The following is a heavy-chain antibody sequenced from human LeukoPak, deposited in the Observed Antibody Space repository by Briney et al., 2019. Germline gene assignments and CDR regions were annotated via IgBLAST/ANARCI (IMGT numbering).Heavy chain of an antibody. V-gene: IGHV4-59*01. CDR2: IYYSGST. D-gene: IGHD5/OR15-5a*01. CDR3: ARGRLRFDY. CDR1: GSSISSYY. J-gene: IGHJ4*02. Sequence: SETLSLTCTVSGSSISSYYWSWIRQPPGKGLEWIGYIYYSGSTNYNPSLKGRVTISVDTSKNQFSLKLSSVTAADTAVYYCARGRLRFDYWGQGTLVTVSS.